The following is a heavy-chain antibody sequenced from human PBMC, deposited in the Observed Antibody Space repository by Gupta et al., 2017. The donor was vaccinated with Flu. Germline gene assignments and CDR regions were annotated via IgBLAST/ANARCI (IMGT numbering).Heavy chain of an antibody. CDR3: AKDRSTYYYDSSGYSDAFDI. V-gene: IGHV3-23*01. CDR2: ISGSGGST. Sequence: EVQLLESGGGLVQPGGSLRLSCAASGFTFSSYAMSWVRQAPGKGLEWVSAISGSGGSTDYADSVKGRCTISRDNSKNTLYLQRNSLRAEDTAVYYCAKDRSTYYYDSSGYSDAFDIWGQGTMVTVSS. J-gene: IGHJ3*02. D-gene: IGHD3-22*01. CDR1: GFTFSSYA.